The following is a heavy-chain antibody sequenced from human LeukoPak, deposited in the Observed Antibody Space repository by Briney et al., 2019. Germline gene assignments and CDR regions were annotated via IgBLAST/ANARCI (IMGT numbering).Heavy chain of an antibody. D-gene: IGHD6-13*01. Sequence: PGGSLRLSCTASGFSFSGHWMHWARQLPGKGLEWVAVISYDGSNKYYADSVKGRFTISRDNSKNTLYLQMNSLRAEDTAVYYCAKLSFLAAAGTNFDYWGQGTLVTVSS. CDR2: ISYDGSNK. J-gene: IGHJ4*02. CDR1: GFSFSGHW. V-gene: IGHV3-30*18. CDR3: AKLSFLAAAGTNFDY.